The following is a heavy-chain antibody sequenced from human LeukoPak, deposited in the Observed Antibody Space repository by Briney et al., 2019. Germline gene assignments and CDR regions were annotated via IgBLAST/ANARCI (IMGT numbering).Heavy chain of an antibody. CDR3: TRDLSDHWSVVITFRVLGYYYMHV. Sequence: GGSLRLSRTASGFTFGDYAMSWFRQAPGKGLEWVGCIRSKAYGGTTEYAASVKGRFTISRDDSKSIAYLQMNSLKADDTPVYYCTRDLSDHWSVVITFRVLGYYYMHVWGKGTTLTVPS. D-gene: IGHD3-22*01. CDR2: IRSKAYGGTT. V-gene: IGHV3-49*03. CDR1: GFTFGDYA. J-gene: IGHJ6*03.